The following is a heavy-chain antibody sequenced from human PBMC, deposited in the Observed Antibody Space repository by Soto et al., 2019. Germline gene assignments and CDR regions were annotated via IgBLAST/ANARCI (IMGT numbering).Heavy chain of an antibody. CDR3: ARAVAGTGSFWFDP. Sequence: PGGSLRLSCAASGFTVSSNYMSWVRQAPGKGLEWVSVIYSGGSTYYADSVKGRFTISRDNSKNTLYLQMNSLRAEDTAVYYCARAVAGTGSFWFDPWGQGTLVTVSS. V-gene: IGHV3-53*01. CDR2: IYSGGST. J-gene: IGHJ5*02. CDR1: GFTVSSNY. D-gene: IGHD6-19*01.